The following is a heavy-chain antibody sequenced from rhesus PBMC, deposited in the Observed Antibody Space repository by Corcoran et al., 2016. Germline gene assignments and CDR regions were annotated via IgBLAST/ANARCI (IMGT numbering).Heavy chain of an antibody. CDR3: AGYVQFGNSLEV. J-gene: IGHJ5-2*02. Sequence: QVQLQESGPGVVKPSETLSLTCAVSGGSISDGFRWTWIRQPPGKGLEWIGYILGRSTNRDCHPSLKRRVTNSKVSSKNLVSLNLSSVTAADTAVYYCAGYVQFGNSLEVWGRGLLVTVSS. CDR2: ILGRSTNR. D-gene: IGHD5-24*01. CDR1: GGSISDGFR. V-gene: IGHV4S10*01.